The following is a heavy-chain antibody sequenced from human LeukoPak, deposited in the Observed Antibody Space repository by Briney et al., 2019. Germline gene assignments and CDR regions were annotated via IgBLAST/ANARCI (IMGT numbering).Heavy chain of an antibody. J-gene: IGHJ4*02. V-gene: IGHV6-1*01. CDR2: TYYRSKWYY. Sequence: SQTLSLTCAISGDSVSSNSAGWNWIRQSPSRGLEWLGRTYYRSKWYYDYAVSVKSRITINPDTAKNQFSLQLNSVTPEDTAVYYCARMTTVVTRAYDYWGQGTMVTVSS. CDR1: GDSVSSNSAG. D-gene: IGHD4-23*01. CDR3: ARMTTVVTRAYDY.